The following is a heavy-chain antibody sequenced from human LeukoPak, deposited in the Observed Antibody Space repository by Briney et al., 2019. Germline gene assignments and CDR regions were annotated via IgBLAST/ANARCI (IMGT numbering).Heavy chain of an antibody. CDR1: GFTFTNYA. J-gene: IGHJ6*03. CDR2: TVGIGPDT. D-gene: IGHD3/OR15-3a*01. V-gene: IGHV3-23*01. Sequence: PGGSLRLSCAASGFTFTNYAMTWVRQAPGKGLEWVAATVGIGPDTYHADSVKGRFTISRDNAKNSVSLQMNSLRAEDTAVYFCARPTWTNYMDVWGKGTAVTISS. CDR3: ARPTWTNYMDV.